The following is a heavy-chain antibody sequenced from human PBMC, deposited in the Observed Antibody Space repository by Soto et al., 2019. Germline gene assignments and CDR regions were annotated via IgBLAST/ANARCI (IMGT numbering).Heavy chain of an antibody. CDR3: ASSVVRGVIIP. Sequence: EVQLVESGGGLVQPGGSLRLSCAASGFTFSSYWMSWVRQAPGKGLEWVANIKQDGSEKYYVDSVKGRFTISRDNAKNSLYLQMNSLRAEDTAVYYCASSVVRGVIIPWGQGTLVTVSS. J-gene: IGHJ5*02. V-gene: IGHV3-7*01. CDR1: GFTFSSYW. D-gene: IGHD3-10*01. CDR2: IKQDGSEK.